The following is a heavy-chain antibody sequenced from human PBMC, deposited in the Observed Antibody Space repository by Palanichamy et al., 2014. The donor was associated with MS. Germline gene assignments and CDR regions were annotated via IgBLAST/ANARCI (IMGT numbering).Heavy chain of an antibody. CDR3: ARGGGVTTFANYYFDY. V-gene: IGHV4-59*09. J-gene: IGHJ4*02. D-gene: IGHD3-16*01. Sequence: YYSGSTNYNPSLKSRVTISVDTSKNQFSLKLSSVTAADTAVYYCARGGGVTTFANYYFDYWGQGTLVTVSS. CDR2: YYSGST.